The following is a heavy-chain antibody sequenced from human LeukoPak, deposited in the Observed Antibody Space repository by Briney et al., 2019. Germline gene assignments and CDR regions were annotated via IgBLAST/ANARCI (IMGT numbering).Heavy chain of an antibody. CDR3: ARNKRATQYYFDY. J-gene: IGHJ4*02. CDR2: VSDGSTPT. Sequence: PGGSLRLSRAASGFSFSGHSMNWVRQAPGRGLEWVAFVSDGSTPTYYADSVRGRFTISRDNAENSLYLQMNSLRAEDTAVYYCARNKRATQYYFDYWGQGTLVTVSS. CDR1: GFSFSGHS. V-gene: IGHV3-48*04.